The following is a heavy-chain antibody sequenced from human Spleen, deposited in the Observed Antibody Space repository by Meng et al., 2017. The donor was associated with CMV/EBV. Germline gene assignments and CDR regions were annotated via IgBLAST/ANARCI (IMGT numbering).Heavy chain of an antibody. J-gene: IGHJ6*02. D-gene: IGHD6-19*01. Sequence: ASVKVSCKASGYTFTSYAFTWGRQAPGQGLEWMGWINPNSGGTNYAQKFQGRVTMTRDTSISTAYMELSRLRSDDMAVYYCARDKSRIIIELAVAACMDVWGQGTTVTVSS. CDR2: INPNSGGT. CDR1: GYTFTSYA. CDR3: ARDKSRIIIELAVAACMDV. V-gene: IGHV1-2*02.